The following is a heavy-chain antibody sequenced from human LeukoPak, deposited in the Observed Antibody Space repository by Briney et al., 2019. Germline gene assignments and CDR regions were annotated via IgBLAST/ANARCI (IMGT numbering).Heavy chain of an antibody. D-gene: IGHD3-22*01. CDR2: ISGSGGST. Sequence: AGGSLRLSCAASGFTFSSYAMSWVRQAPGKGLEWVSAISGSGGSTYYADSVKGRFTISRDNSKNTLYLQMNSLRAEDTAAYYCAKDHALYDSSGYYYYYYYYMDVWGKGTTVTVSS. V-gene: IGHV3-23*01. J-gene: IGHJ6*03. CDR3: AKDHALYDSSGYYYYYYYYMDV. CDR1: GFTFSSYA.